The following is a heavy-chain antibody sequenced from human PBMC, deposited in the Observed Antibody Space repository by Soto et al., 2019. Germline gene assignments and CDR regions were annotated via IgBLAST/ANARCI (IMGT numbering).Heavy chain of an antibody. J-gene: IGHJ6*02. CDR1: GYSISSSNW. D-gene: IGHD2-2*01. CDR3: ARAGYCSSTSCYGYGMDV. V-gene: IGHV4-28*03. Sequence: QVQLQESGPGLVKPSDTLSLTCAVSGYSISSSNWWGWIRQPPGKGLEWIGYIYYSGSTYYNPSLKSRVTMSVDTSKNQLSLKLSSVTAVDTAVYYCARAGYCSSTSCYGYGMDVWGQGTTVTVSS. CDR2: IYYSGST.